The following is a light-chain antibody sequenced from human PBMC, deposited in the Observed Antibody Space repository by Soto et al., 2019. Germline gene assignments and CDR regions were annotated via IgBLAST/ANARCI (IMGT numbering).Light chain of an antibody. V-gene: IGKV3-15*01. Sequence: IVMTQSPVTLSVSPGERVTLSCRACETVRTNLAWFQQKPGQTPRLLIFGASTRATGIPTRFTGSGSETEFTLTIDSLQSEDLAVYYCQQYYNWPAYTFGQGTKLEI. CDR2: GAS. CDR1: ETVRTN. CDR3: QQYYNWPAYT. J-gene: IGKJ2*01.